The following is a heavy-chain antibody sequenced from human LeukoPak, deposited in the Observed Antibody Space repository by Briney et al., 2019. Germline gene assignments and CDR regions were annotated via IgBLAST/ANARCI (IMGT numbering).Heavy chain of an antibody. CDR1: GYSFTSYW. Sequence: GEALKISSEASGYSFTSYWIAWLRHMPEKRLEYMGLIYPRDADTTYSPSFQGQVTISADKSISTAYLQWSSLKASDTAMYYCARHNYDSSGADYWGQGTLVTVSS. CDR3: ARHNYDSSGADY. CDR2: IYPRDADT. V-gene: IGHV5-51*01. D-gene: IGHD3-22*01. J-gene: IGHJ4*02.